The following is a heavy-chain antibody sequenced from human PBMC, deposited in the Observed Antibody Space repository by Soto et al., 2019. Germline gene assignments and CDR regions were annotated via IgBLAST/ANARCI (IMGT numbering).Heavy chain of an antibody. CDR3: ARVPLVLYGMDV. V-gene: IGHV3-21*01. Sequence: EVQLVESGGGLVKPGGSLRLSCAASGFTFSSYSMNWVRQAPGKGLEWVSSISSSSSYIYYADSVKGRFTISRDNAKNSLYLQMNSLRAEDTAVYYCARVPLVLYGMDVLGQGTTGTVSS. J-gene: IGHJ6*02. D-gene: IGHD2-2*01. CDR1: GFTFSSYS. CDR2: ISSSSSYI.